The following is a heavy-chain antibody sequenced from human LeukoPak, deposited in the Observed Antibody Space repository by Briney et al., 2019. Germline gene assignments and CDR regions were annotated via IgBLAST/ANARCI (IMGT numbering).Heavy chain of an antibody. CDR1: GFTFDDYT. CDR2: IRINAHGGAT. CDR3: ARIYYAMDV. J-gene: IGHJ6*02. Sequence: GGSLRLSCTASGFTFDDYTLSWVRQAPGQGLEWVGFIRINAHGGATEYAASVEGRFTISRDDSKSIAYLQMNSLKTEDTAVYYCARIYYAMDVWGQGTMVTVSS. V-gene: IGHV3-49*04.